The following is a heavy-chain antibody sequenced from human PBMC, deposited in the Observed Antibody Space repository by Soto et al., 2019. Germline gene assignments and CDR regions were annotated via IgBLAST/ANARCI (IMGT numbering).Heavy chain of an antibody. CDR1: GFTFSNAW. CDR2: IKSKPDGGTT. CDR3: TTDRDDCTNGVCPFDY. D-gene: IGHD2-8*01. Sequence: GGSLRLSCAASGFTFSNAWMSWVRQAPGKGLEWVGRIKSKPDGGTTDYAAPVKGRFTISRDDSKNTLYLQMNSLKTEDTAVYYCTTDRDDCTNGVCPFDYWGQGTLVTVSS. J-gene: IGHJ4*02. V-gene: IGHV3-15*01.